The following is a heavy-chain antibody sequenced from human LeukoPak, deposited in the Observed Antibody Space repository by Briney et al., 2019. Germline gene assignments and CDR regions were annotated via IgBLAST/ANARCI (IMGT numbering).Heavy chain of an antibody. D-gene: IGHD6-19*01. J-gene: IGHJ3*01. V-gene: IGHV4-39*01. CDR2: IYYSGST. Sequence: SETLSLTCAVSGGSIRSSSYYWGWIRQPPGKGLEWIGSIYYSGSTYYNASLKSRGTISVDTFKNQFSLKLNSVTAADTAVYYCARPASSGWYGATFDAWGHGTMVTVSS. CDR3: ARPASSGWYGATFDA. CDR1: GGSIRSSSYY.